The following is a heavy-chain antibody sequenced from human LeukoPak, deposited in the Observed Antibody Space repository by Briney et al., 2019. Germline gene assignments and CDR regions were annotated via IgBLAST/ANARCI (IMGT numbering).Heavy chain of an antibody. V-gene: IGHV1-2*02. J-gene: IGHJ4*02. CDR3: ARDFGGSYSPFDY. CDR2: INPNSGGT. Sequence: GASVKVSCKASGYTFTGYYMHWVRQAPGQGLEWMGWINPNSGGTNYAQKFQGRVTMTRDTSISTAYMELSRLRSDDTAVYYCARDFGGSYSPFDYWGQGTLVTVSS. CDR1: GYTFTGYY. D-gene: IGHD1-26*01.